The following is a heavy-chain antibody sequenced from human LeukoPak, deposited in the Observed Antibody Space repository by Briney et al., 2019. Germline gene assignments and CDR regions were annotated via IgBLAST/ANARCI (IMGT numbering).Heavy chain of an antibody. CDR3: AKGPSMATIDY. V-gene: IGHV3-9*01. Sequence: PGGSLRLSCIASGFTFDDYAVHWVRQAPGRGLEWVSGISWNSGSIGYADSVKGRFTISRDNAKNSLYLQMNSLRAEDTALYYCAKGPSMATIDYWGPGTLVTVSS. CDR2: ISWNSGSI. J-gene: IGHJ4*02. D-gene: IGHD5-24*01. CDR1: GFTFDDYA.